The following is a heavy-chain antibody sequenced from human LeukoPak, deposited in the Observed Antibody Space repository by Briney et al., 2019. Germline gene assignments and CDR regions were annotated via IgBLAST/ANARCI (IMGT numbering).Heavy chain of an antibody. D-gene: IGHD5-24*01. CDR2: FSYSGST. V-gene: IGHV4-39*07. CDR3: ARDHGDGYNYRYFDY. J-gene: IGHJ4*02. Sequence: SSETLSLTCSVSGGSISSSSYYWGWIRQPPGKGLEYIGSFSYSGSTYYNPSLKSRVTISVDTSKKQFSLKLSSVTAADTAVYYCARDHGDGYNYRYFDYWGQGTLVTVSS. CDR1: GGSISSSSYY.